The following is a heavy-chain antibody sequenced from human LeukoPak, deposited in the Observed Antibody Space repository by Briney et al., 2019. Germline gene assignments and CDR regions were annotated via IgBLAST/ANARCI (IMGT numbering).Heavy chain of an antibody. CDR2: IYGDDDK. CDR3: AHSSFWQQLIPVPFDY. CDR1: GFSLSTSRVG. V-gene: IGHV2-5*02. Sequence: SGPTLVNPTQTLTLPCTFSGFSLSTSRVGGGCIRQPPGKALEWLALIYGDDDKPYSPSLKSRLTITKDTSKNQVVLTMTNMDPVDTATYYCAHSSFWQQLIPVPFDYWGQGTLVTVSS. D-gene: IGHD6-13*01. J-gene: IGHJ4*02.